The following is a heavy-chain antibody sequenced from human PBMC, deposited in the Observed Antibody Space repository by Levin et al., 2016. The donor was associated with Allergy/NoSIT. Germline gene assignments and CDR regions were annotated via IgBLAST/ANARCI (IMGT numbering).Heavy chain of an antibody. CDR3: TNYYYYGMDV. J-gene: IGHJ6*02. V-gene: IGHV3-11*03. CDR2: ISSSSSYT. D-gene: IGHD3-3*01. Sequence: WIRQPPGKGLEWVSYISSSSSYTNYADSVKGRLTISRDNAKNSLYLQMNSLRAEVPFGVVITNYYYYGMDVWGQGTTVTVSS.